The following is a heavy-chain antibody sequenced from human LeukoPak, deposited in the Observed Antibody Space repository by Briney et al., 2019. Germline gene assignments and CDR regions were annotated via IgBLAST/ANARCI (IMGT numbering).Heavy chain of an antibody. J-gene: IGHJ4*02. D-gene: IGHD6-19*01. CDR2: IKQDGSEK. CDR3: ARIRRGWSQNWDY. CDR1: GFTCSSYW. V-gene: IGHV3-7*01. Sequence: PGGSLRLSCAASGFTCSSYWMSWVRQAPGKGLEWVANIKQDGSEKYYVDSVKGRFTISRDNAKNSLYLQMNSLRAEDTAVYYCARIRRGWSQNWDYWGQGTPVTVSS.